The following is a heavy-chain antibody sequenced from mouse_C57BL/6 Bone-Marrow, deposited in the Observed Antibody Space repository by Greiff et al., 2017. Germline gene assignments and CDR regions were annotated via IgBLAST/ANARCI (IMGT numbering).Heavy chain of an antibody. CDR3: ARDSLSWFAY. CDR1: GYTFTDYT. V-gene: IGHV1-78*01. D-gene: IGHD1-1*01. Sequence: QVHVKQSDAELVKPGASVKISCKVSGYTFTDYTIHWMKQRPGQGLEWIGYIYPRGGSTKYNEKFKGKAALTADKSSSTAYMRLNSLTSEDASVEFCARDSLSWFAYWGQGTLVTVSA. CDR2: IYPRGGST. J-gene: IGHJ3*01.